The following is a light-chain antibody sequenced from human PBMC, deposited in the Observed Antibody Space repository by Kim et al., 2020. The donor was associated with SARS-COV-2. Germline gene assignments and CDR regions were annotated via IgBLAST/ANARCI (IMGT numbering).Light chain of an antibody. V-gene: IGLV3-1*01. CDR1: RLGDIY. CDR2: QDI. Sequence: VSPELAAVFTCSGVRLGDIYACWYQQRPVPSPVLVIYQDIERPSGIPERFSGSNSRNTPPLSISGTQAMDGAYYYCQALDSSTVVFVGMTQLTVL. CDR3: QALDSSTVV. J-gene: IGLJ2*01.